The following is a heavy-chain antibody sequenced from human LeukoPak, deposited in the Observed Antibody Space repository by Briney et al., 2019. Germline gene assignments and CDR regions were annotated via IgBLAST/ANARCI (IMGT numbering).Heavy chain of an antibody. CDR2: ISSGSSYI. J-gene: IGHJ1*01. CDR1: GFTFSSYT. V-gene: IGHV3-21*04. CDR3: VALTGEGVYNCNFFANVD. D-gene: IGHD1-7*01. Sequence: GGSLRLSCAASGFTFSSYTMNWVRQAPGKGLEWVSSISSGSSYIYYADSVRGRFTISRDNAKNSLYLQMNSLRAEDLALYCCVALTGEGVYNCNFFANVDWGQSTLVTVSS.